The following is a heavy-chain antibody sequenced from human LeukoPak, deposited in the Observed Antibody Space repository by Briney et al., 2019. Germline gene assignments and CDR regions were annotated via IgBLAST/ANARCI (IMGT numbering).Heavy chain of an antibody. CDR3: ARDGDDYGDYVFDY. D-gene: IGHD4-17*01. V-gene: IGHV1-69*04. CDR2: IIPILGIA. J-gene: IGHJ4*02. CDR1: GGTFSSYA. Sequence: ASVKVSCKASGGTFSSYAISWVRQAPGQGLEWMGRIIPILGIANYAQKLQGRVTITADKSTSTAYMELSSLRSEDTAVYYCARDGDDYGDYVFDYWGQGTLVTVSS.